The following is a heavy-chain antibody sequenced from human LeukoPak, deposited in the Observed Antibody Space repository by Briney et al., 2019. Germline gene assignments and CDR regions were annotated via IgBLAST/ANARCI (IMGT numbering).Heavy chain of an antibody. CDR3: ARGADVTTEAFDI. J-gene: IGHJ3*02. V-gene: IGHV1-24*01. D-gene: IGHD1-14*01. Sequence: GASVKVSCKVSGYTLTELSVHWVRQAPRKGLEWMGRFDPKDGETIYAQKFQGRVTMTEDTSIDTAYMELSSLRSEDTAVYYCARGADVTTEAFDIWGQGTMVTVSS. CDR1: GYTLTELS. CDR2: FDPKDGET.